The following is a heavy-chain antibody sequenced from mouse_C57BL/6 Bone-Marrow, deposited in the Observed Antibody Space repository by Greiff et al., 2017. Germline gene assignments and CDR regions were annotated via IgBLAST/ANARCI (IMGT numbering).Heavy chain of an antibody. Sequence: QVQLQQPGAELVKPGASVKLSCKASGYTFTSYWITWVKQRPGQGLEWIGDIYPASGSTNYNEKFKSKATLTVDTSSSTAYMQLSSLTSEDSAVYYCARGLLFFSYYSMDYWGQGTSVTVSA. CDR3: ARGLLFFSYYSMDY. D-gene: IGHD6-1*01. CDR2: IYPASGST. J-gene: IGHJ4*01. V-gene: IGHV1-55*01. CDR1: GYTFTSYW.